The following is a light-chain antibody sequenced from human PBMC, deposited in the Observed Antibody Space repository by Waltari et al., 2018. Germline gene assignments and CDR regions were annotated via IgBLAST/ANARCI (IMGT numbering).Light chain of an antibody. Sequence: DIQMTQSPSSLSASVGDRVNITCRASQSINTYLNWYLQKPGKAPKILIFAASSLQSGVPSRFSGSGSGTEFTLTIDSLQSEDSAVYYCHQYHAWPPGRMFGQGTKVEMK. J-gene: IGKJ1*01. CDR3: HQYHAWPPGRM. CDR1: QSINTY. V-gene: IGKV1-39*01. CDR2: AAS.